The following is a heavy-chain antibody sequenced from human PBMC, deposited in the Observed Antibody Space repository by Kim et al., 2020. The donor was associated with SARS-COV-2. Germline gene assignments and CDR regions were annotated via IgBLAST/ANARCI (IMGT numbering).Heavy chain of an antibody. Sequence: GGSLRLSCAASGFTFDDYAMHWVRQAPGKGLEWVSGISWNSGTIDYADSVKGRFTISRDNAKNSLYLQMNSLRAEDTALYYCAKDNSSSWYLKDAFDIWGQGTLVTVSS. D-gene: IGHD6-13*01. CDR1: GFTFDDYA. CDR2: ISWNSGTI. J-gene: IGHJ3*02. V-gene: IGHV3-9*01. CDR3: AKDNSSSWYLKDAFDI.